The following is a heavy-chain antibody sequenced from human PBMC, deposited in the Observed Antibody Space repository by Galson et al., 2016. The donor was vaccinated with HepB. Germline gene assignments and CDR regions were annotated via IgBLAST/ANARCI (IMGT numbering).Heavy chain of an antibody. D-gene: IGHD5-12*01. CDR2: ISDSGGNT. J-gene: IGHJ5*02. CDR3: AKESAYAP. CDR1: GFSFSSYA. V-gene: IGHV3-23*01. Sequence: SLRLSCAASGFSFSSYAMTWVRQAPGKGLEWVSSISDSGGNTYYAYSLEGRSTISRDNSKNTLYLQVNSLRAEDTAIYYCAKESAYAPWGQGTLVTVSS.